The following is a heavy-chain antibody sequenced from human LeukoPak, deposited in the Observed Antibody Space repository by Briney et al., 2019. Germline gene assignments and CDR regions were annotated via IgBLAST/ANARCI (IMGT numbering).Heavy chain of an antibody. V-gene: IGHV3-21*01. CDR3: ARVLADYGDYIGFDY. CDR2: ISSSSSYI. J-gene: IGHJ4*02. Sequence: PGGSLRLSCAASGFTFSSYSMNWVRQAPGKGLEWVSSISSSSSYIYYADSVKGRFTISRDNAKNSLYLQMNSLRAEDTAVYYCARVLADYGDYIGFDYWGQGTLVTVSS. CDR1: GFTFSSYS. D-gene: IGHD4-17*01.